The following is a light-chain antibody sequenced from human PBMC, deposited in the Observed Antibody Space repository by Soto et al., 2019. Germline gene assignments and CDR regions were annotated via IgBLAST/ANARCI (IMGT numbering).Light chain of an antibody. V-gene: IGKV1-39*01. CDR2: GAF. Sequence: DILMTQSPASLSASLGDRATLSCRASQSISSYLTWYQQKPGKAPKLLIYGAFTLPTGVPSRFSGSGSGTDFTLTISSLQPEDFATYYCQQSYSTPWTFGQGTKVDIK. CDR1: QSISSY. CDR3: QQSYSTPWT. J-gene: IGKJ1*01.